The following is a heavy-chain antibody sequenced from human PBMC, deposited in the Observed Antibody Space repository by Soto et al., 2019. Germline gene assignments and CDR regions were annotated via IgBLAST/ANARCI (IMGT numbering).Heavy chain of an antibody. Sequence: SVKVSCKASGGTFSSYAISWVRQAPGQGLEWMGGIIPIFGTANYAQKFQGRVTITADKSTSTAYMELSSLRSEDTAVYYCASRYYGSGSYYYYYYGMDVWGQRDHGHPLL. J-gene: IGHJ6*04. D-gene: IGHD3-10*01. CDR2: IIPIFGTA. V-gene: IGHV1-69*06. CDR3: ASRYYGSGSYYYYYYGMDV. CDR1: GGTFSSYA.